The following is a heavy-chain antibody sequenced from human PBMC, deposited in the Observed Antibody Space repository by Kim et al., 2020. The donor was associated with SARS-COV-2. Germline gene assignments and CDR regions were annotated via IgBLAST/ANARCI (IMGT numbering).Heavy chain of an antibody. V-gene: IGHV3-66*01. J-gene: IGHJ6*02. Sequence: TYNADPVKSRFTISRDKAMNTLSLQMNSRRGEDTALYYCARGRGGYGLDVWGQGTTVIVSS. D-gene: IGHD3-16*01. CDR3: ARGRGGYGLDV. CDR2: T.